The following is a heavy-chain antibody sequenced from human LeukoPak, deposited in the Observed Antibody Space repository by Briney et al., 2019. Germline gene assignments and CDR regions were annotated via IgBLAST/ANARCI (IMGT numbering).Heavy chain of an antibody. J-gene: IGHJ4*02. V-gene: IGHV3-23*01. CDR2: ISGSCGST. CDR3: AKGRVAAASAGSY. D-gene: IGHD6-13*01. Sequence: GGSLRLSCAASGFTLRSYAVRWVRQARGEGMGWVSVISGSCGSTYYADAVKGRFTISRDNSKNTLYLQMNSLRAEDTAVYYCAKGRVAAASAGSYWGQGTLVTVSS. CDR1: GFTLRSYA.